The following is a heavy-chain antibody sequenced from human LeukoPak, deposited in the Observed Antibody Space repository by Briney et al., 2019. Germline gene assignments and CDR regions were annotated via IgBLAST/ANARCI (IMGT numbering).Heavy chain of an antibody. D-gene: IGHD3-3*01. CDR1: GFTFSSYG. V-gene: IGHV3-21*01. CDR3: ATVRFLEWLLYH. CDR2: ISSSGSYI. Sequence: QAGGSLRLSCAASGFTFSSYGMHWVRQAPGKGLEWVSSISSSGSYIYYADSVKGRFTISRDNAKNSLYLQMNSLRAEDTAVYYCATVRFLEWLLYHWGQGTLVTVSS. J-gene: IGHJ4*02.